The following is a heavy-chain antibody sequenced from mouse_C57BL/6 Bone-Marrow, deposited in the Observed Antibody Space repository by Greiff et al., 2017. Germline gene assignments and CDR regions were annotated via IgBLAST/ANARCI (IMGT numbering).Heavy chain of an antibody. CDR2: IYPGSGST. J-gene: IGHJ2*01. D-gene: IGHD1-1*01. CDR1: GYTFTSYW. CDR3: AREDPDYGSSYSDY. V-gene: IGHV1-55*01. Sequence: QVQLKQPGAELVKPGASVKMCCKASGYTFTSYWITWVKQRPGQGLEWIGDIYPGSGSTNYNEKFKSKATLTVDTSSSTAYMQLSSLTSEYSAVYYCAREDPDYGSSYSDYCCEGTTPTVSS.